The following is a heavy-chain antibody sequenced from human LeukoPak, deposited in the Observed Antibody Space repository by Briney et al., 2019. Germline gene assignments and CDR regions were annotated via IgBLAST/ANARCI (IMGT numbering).Heavy chain of an antibody. Sequence: ASVKVSCKASGYTFTSFGIIWVRQAPGQGLEWMGWVIAYNGHTNYAPKLQGRVTMTTDTSTSTAYMELRSLRSDDTAVYYCARGGYTTPPDYWGQGTLVTVSS. CDR1: GYTFTSFG. D-gene: IGHD2-15*01. CDR3: ARGGYTTPPDY. V-gene: IGHV1-18*01. CDR2: VIAYNGHT. J-gene: IGHJ4*02.